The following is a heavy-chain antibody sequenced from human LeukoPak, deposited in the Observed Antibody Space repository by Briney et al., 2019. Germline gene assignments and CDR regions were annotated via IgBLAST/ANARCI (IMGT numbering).Heavy chain of an antibody. D-gene: IGHD4-23*01. Sequence: GESLKISCKGPGYSFTTHWIGWVRQMPGEGLEWMGTIYPSDSDTKYSPSFRGQVTISADKSISTAYLQWNSLKASDTAIYYCARYGGSSARFSDYWGQGTLVTVSS. CDR2: IYPSDSDT. CDR3: ARYGGSSARFSDY. J-gene: IGHJ4*02. V-gene: IGHV5-51*01. CDR1: GYSFTTHW.